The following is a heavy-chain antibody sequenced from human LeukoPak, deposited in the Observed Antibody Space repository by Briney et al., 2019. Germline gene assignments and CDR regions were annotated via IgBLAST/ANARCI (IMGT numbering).Heavy chain of an antibody. Sequence: PGGSLRLPCAASGFTFSSYGLHWVRQAPGKGLEWVAGMSFDGSNKYYADSVQGRFSISRDNSKNTLFLQMDSLRPEDTAVYFCAKDTLSVSVTYHGMDVWGQGTTVAVSS. CDR3: AKDTLSVSVTYHGMDV. J-gene: IGHJ6*02. D-gene: IGHD6-19*01. CDR1: GFTFSSYG. V-gene: IGHV3-30*18. CDR2: MSFDGSNK.